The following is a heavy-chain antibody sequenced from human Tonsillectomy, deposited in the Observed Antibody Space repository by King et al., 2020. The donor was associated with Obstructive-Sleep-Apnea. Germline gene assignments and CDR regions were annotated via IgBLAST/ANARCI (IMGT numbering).Heavy chain of an antibody. CDR3: TTERAAGTTWFDP. J-gene: IGHJ5*02. D-gene: IGHD6-13*01. CDR1: GGSISDSSYS. Sequence: QLQESGPGLVKPSETLSLTCTVSGGSISDSSYSWAWIRQPPGKGLEWIGSFYYSGRTYYNPSLKSRVTISVDTSKNQFSLRLNSVTAADTAVYYCTTERAAGTTWFDPWGQGTLVTVSS. V-gene: IGHV4-39*07. CDR2: FYYSGRT.